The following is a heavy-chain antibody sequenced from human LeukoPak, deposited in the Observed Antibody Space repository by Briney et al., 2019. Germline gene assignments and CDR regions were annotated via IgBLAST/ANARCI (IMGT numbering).Heavy chain of an antibody. Sequence: VASVKVSCKASGYTFTSYYMHWVRQAPGQGLEGMGIINPSGGSTSYAQKFQGRVTMTRDTSTSTVYMELSSLRSEDTAVYYCARDLGPRQDIRQSGAFDPWGQGTLVTVSS. CDR1: GYTFTSYY. CDR2: INPSGGST. CDR3: ARDLGPRQDIRQSGAFDP. V-gene: IGHV1-46*01. D-gene: IGHD2-15*01. J-gene: IGHJ5*02.